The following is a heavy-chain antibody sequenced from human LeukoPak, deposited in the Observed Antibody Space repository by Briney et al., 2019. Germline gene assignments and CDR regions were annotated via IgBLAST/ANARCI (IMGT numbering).Heavy chain of an antibody. CDR1: GYSFTSYW. D-gene: IGHD1-26*01. CDR2: IYPGDSDT. Sequence: GEALKISCKGSGYSFTSYWIGWVRQMPGEGVEWMGIIYPGDSDTRYSASFQGQVTISADKSSSTAYLQWRSLKASGAAVYYCARLDEWAPDYWGQGTLVTVSS. V-gene: IGHV5-51*01. J-gene: IGHJ4*02. CDR3: ARLDEWAPDY.